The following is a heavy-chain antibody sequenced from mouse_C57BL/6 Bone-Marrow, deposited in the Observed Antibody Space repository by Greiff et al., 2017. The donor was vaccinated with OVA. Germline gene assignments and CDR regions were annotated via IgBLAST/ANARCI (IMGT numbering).Heavy chain of an antibody. CDR2: IYPGSGST. CDR3: ARVEDYYGSSSI. Sequence: VQLQQPGAELVKPGASVKMSCKASGYTFTSYWITWVKQRPGQGLEWIGDIYPGSGSTNYNEKFKSKATLTVDTSSSTAYMQLSSLTSEDSAVYYCARVEDYYGSSSIWGQGTTLTVSS. CDR1: GYTFTSYW. D-gene: IGHD1-1*01. J-gene: IGHJ2*01. V-gene: IGHV1-55*01.